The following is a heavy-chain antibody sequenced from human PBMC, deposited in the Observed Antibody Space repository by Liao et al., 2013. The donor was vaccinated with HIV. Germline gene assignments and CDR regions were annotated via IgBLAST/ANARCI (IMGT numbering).Heavy chain of an antibody. Sequence: QAQLQESGPGLVKPSETLSLTCTVSAGSISSYYWNWIRQPPGKGLEWIGSIYYSGSTNYNPSLKSRVTVSVDTSKNQFSLKLSSVTAADTAVYYCAARGSNYFDYWGQGTLVTVSP. CDR1: AGSISSYY. CDR3: AARGSNYFDY. J-gene: IGHJ4*02. D-gene: IGHD3-10*01. V-gene: IGHV4-59*01. CDR2: IYYSGST.